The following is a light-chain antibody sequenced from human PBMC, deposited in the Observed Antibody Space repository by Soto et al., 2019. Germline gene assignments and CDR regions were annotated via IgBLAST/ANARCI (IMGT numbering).Light chain of an antibody. CDR3: QQYYSIPRT. J-gene: IGKJ1*01. CDR2: WAS. CDR1: QSVLYSADNKNY. Sequence: DIVMTQSPDSLAVSLGERATIKFKSSQSVLYSADNKNYLAWYQQKPGQPPKLLIYWASTRESGVPDRFSGSGSGTDFTLTISSLQAEDVAVYYCQQYYSIPRTFGQGTKVDIK. V-gene: IGKV4-1*01.